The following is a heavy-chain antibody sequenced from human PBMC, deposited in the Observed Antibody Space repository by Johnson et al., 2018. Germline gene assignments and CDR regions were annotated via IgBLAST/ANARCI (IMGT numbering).Heavy chain of an antibody. Sequence: QVQLGESGAEVKKPGASVTVSCKASGYTLTSYFIHWVRQAPGQGLEWVGIMNPSSGSTRYAQKFKGRVTMTRHTAASTGYMELSSLRTNDTAVYYCSRAKPIILSRVGWVGRYMDVWGKGTTVTVSS. CDR2: MNPSSGST. V-gene: IGHV1-46*01. CDR3: SRAKPIILSRVGWVGRYMDV. D-gene: IGHD3/OR15-3a*01. CDR1: GYTLTSYF. J-gene: IGHJ6*03.